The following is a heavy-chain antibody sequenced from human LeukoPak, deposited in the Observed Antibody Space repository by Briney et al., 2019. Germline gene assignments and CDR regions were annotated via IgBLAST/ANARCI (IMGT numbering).Heavy chain of an antibody. CDR2: IYYTGST. CDR1: SGFISSYY. CDR3: ARLHHDYGSGTYGGAYNYYMDV. J-gene: IGHJ6*03. Sequence: SETLSLTCSVSSGFISSYYWTWIRQSPEKGLEWIGYIYYTGSTSYNPSLQSRVTISVDTSKNQFSLRLNSVTAADTAVYYCARLHHDYGSGTYGGAYNYYMDVWGKGTTVTVSS. V-gene: IGHV4-59*01. D-gene: IGHD3-10*01.